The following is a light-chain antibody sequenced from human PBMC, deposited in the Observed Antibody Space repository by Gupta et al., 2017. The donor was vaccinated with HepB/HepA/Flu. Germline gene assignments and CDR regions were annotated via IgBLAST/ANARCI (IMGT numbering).Light chain of an antibody. Sequence: QSALTQPASVSGSPGQSITISCTGTSSDVGGYNFVSWYQQHPGKAPKLMICDVSNRPSGVSNRFSGSKSGNTASLTISGLQAEDEADYYCSSDTSSSTPLFGGGTKLTVL. CDR2: DVS. CDR1: SSDVGGYNF. CDR3: SSDTSSSTPL. J-gene: IGLJ2*01. V-gene: IGLV2-14*01.